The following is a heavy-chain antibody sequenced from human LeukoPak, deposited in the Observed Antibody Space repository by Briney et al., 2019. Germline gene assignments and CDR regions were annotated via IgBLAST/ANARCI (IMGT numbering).Heavy chain of an antibody. CDR1: GGSISGYY. Sequence: PSETLSLTCSVSGGSISGYYWSWVRQPPGKGLEWIGYIYTSGSTNYNPSLKSRVTISVDTSKNHCSLKLSSVTAADTAVYYYATATTIASWFDPWGQGTLVTVSS. V-gene: IGHV4-4*09. CDR2: IYTSGST. D-gene: IGHD1-26*01. J-gene: IGHJ5*02. CDR3: ATATTIASWFDP.